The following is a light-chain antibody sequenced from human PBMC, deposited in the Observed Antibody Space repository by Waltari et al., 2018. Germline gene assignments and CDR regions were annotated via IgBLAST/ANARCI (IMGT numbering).Light chain of an antibody. Sequence: AIRMTQSPSSFSASTGDRVTITCRASQGISSYLAWYQQKPGKAPKLLIYAASTLQSGVPSRVSGSGSGTDFTLSISCLQSEDFATYYCQQYYSYPRTFGQGTKLELK. CDR3: QQYYSYPRT. CDR2: AAS. CDR1: QGISSY. V-gene: IGKV1-8*01. J-gene: IGKJ2*01.